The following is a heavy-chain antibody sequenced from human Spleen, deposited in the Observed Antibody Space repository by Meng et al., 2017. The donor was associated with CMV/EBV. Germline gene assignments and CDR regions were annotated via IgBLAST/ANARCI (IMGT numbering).Heavy chain of an antibody. D-gene: IGHD2-15*01. CDR3: ARVAYCSGGSCRRVGAFDV. V-gene: IGHV4-39*01. CDR2: IYYSGRA. CDR1: GGSISSSTYY. Sequence: SETLSLTCIVSGGSISSSTYYWAWIRQPPGKGLEWIGTIYYSGRASYNPSLKSRITISVDMSRNQFSLKLNSLTAADTAVYFCARVAYCSGGSCRRVGAFDVWGQGTMVTVSS. J-gene: IGHJ3*01.